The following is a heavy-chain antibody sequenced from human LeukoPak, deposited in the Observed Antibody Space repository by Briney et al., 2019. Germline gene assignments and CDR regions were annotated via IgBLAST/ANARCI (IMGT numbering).Heavy chain of an antibody. J-gene: IGHJ3*02. CDR3: ARVQMSRGAFDI. Sequence: PSQTLSLTCTVSGGSISSGGYYWSWIRQHPGKGLEWIGYIYYSGSTYYNPSLKSRVTISVDTSKNQFSLKLSSVTAADTAGYYCARVQMSRGAFDIWGQGTMVTVSS. CDR1: GGSISSGGYY. D-gene: IGHD5-24*01. CDR2: IYYSGST. V-gene: IGHV4-31*03.